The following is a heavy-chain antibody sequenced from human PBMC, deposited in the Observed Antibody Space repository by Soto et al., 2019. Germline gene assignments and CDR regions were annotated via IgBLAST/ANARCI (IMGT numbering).Heavy chain of an antibody. Sequence: QVQLQESGPGLVKPSGTLSLTCAVSGASISSSNWWSWVRQPPGKGLEWIGEIYHSGSTNYNPSPKSRVTRSVDKSRNQCSLKLSSVTAADTAVYYCARRWGEGRVDYWGQGTLVTVSS. V-gene: IGHV4-4*02. CDR3: ARRWGEGRVDY. CDR1: GASISSSNW. J-gene: IGHJ4*02. D-gene: IGHD3-10*01. CDR2: IYHSGST.